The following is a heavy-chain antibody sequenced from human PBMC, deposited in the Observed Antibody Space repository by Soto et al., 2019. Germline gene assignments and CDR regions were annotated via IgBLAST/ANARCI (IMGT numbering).Heavy chain of an antibody. CDR1: VGSISTSNW. CDR2: VLHTGVT. J-gene: IGHJ4*02. V-gene: IGHV4-4*02. CDR3: ARSDYGDSHSQFFDF. D-gene: IGHD4-17*01. Sequence: WETLSLTCGLSVGSISTSNWWKWVRQSPEKGLQWLGQVLHTGVTNYNPSLQTRVTISVDKSKNQFSLEMDSVTAADTALYFCARSDYGDSHSQFFDFRGQGTLVSVS.